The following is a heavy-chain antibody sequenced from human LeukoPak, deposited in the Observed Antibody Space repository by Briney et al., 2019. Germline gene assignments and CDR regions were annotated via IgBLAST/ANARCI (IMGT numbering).Heavy chain of an antibody. CDR3: ARDVIAAAGTEAFDY. D-gene: IGHD6-13*01. Sequence: SETLSLTCTVSGGSISSSSYYWGWIRQPPGKGLEWIGSIYYSGSTYYNPSLKSRVTISVDTSKNQFSLKLSSVTAADTAVYYCARDVIAAAGTEAFDYGGQGTLVTVSS. CDR2: IYYSGST. V-gene: IGHV4-39*07. J-gene: IGHJ4*02. CDR1: GGSISSSSYY.